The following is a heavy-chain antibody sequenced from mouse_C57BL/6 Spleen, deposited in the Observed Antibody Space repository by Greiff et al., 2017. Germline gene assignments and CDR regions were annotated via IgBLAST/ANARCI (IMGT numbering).Heavy chain of an antibody. CDR3: AGAGGNFGY. D-gene: IGHD4-1*01. V-gene: IGHV1-15*01. CDR1: GYTFTDYE. Sequence: VQLQQSGAELVRPGASVTLSCKASGYTFTDYEMHWVKQTPVHGLEWIGAIDPETGGTAYNQKFKGKARLSADKSSSTAYMELRSLTSEDSAVYYGAGAGGNFGYWGQGTTLTVSS. CDR2: IDPETGGT. J-gene: IGHJ2*01.